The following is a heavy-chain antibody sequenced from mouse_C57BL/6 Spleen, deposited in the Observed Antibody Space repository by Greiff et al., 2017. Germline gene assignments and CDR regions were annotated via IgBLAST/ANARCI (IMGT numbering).Heavy chain of an antibody. V-gene: IGHV1-55*01. CDR2: IYPGSGST. CDR1: GYTFTSYW. CDR3: ARGGLYYDSYYYAMDY. D-gene: IGHD2-4*01. Sequence: QVQLQQPGAELVKPGASVKMSCKASGYTFTSYWITWVKQRPGQGLEWIGDIYPGSGSTNYNEKFKSKATLTVDTSSSTAYMQLSSLTSEDSAVYYCARGGLYYDSYYYAMDYWSQGTSVTVSS. J-gene: IGHJ4*01.